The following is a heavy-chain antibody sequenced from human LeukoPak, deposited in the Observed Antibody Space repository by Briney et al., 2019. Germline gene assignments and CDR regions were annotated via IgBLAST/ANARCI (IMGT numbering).Heavy chain of an antibody. V-gene: IGHV4-59*01. CDR3: ARSEGPTYYFNY. CDR2: IDYSENT. CDR1: GASISGYY. D-gene: IGHD2/OR15-2a*01. Sequence: SETLSLTCHISGASISGYYWGWIRQPPGKGLEWIGSIDYSENTYYNPSLKSRVTISVGTSKQQFSLRLSSVTAADTAIYYCARSEGPTYYFNYLSQGTLVTVSS. J-gene: IGHJ4*02.